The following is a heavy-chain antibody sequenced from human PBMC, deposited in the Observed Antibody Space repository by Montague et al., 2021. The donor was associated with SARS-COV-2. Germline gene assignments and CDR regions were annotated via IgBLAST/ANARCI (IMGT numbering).Heavy chain of an antibody. CDR3: ARVGVGTMVRGVIPAYYYYGMDV. J-gene: IGHJ6*02. V-gene: IGHV4-4*07. CDR1: GASISGYF. D-gene: IGHD3-10*01. Sequence: SHSLSLSCTVSGASISGYFWSWIRQHAGKGLEWIGRIYTSGTTNYNPSLKSRVTISVDTSKNQFSLKLSSVTAADTAVYYCARVGVGTMVRGVIPAYYYYGMDVWGQGTTVTVSS. CDR2: IYTSGTT.